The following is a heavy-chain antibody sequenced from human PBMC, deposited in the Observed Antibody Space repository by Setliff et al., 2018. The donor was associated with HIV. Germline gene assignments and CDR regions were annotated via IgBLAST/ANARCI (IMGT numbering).Heavy chain of an antibody. CDR2: ISYDGSNK. CDR3: ARARKLRFLEWSLMDV. Sequence: PGGSLRLSCAASGSTFSSYAMHWVRQAPGKGLEWVAVISYDGSNKYYADSVKGRFTISRDNSKNTLYLQMNSLRAEDTAVYYCARARKLRFLEWSLMDVWGKGTTVTVSS. D-gene: IGHD3-3*01. V-gene: IGHV3-30*04. CDR1: GSTFSSYA. J-gene: IGHJ6*03.